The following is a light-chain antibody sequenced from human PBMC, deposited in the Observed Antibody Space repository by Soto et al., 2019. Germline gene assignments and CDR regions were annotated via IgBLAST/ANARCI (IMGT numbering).Light chain of an antibody. CDR1: HDIKKF. CDR3: QRYDSLPPT. CDR2: DAA. V-gene: IGKV1-33*01. Sequence: DIQMTQSPSSLSASVGDRVTITCQASHDIKKFLNWFQEKPGKAPELLIYDAANLQTGVPSRFSGSGSGKHFTCTIRSLQPEDIATYYCQRYDSLPPTFGQGTRLDIK. J-gene: IGKJ5*01.